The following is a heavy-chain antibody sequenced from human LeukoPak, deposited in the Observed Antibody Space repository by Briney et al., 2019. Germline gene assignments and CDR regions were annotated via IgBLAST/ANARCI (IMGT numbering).Heavy chain of an antibody. Sequence: GGSLKLSCAASGFTFSGSAMHWVRQASGKGLEWVGRIRSRANSYATAYAASVKGRFTISRDTSKDQVVLTMTNMDPVDTATYYCAHRPIRGVHIGDAFDIWGQGTMVTVSS. CDR2: IRSRANSYAT. V-gene: IGHV3-73*01. J-gene: IGHJ3*02. CDR1: GFTFSGSA. CDR3: AHRPIRGVHIGDAFDI. D-gene: IGHD3-10*01.